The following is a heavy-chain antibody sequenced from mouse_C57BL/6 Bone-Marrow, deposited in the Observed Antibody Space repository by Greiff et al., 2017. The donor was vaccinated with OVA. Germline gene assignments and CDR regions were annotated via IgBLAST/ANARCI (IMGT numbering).Heavy chain of an antibody. V-gene: IGHV1-26*01. D-gene: IGHD1-1*01. J-gene: IGHJ1*03. CDR3: ARSPYYGSSYEGYFDV. CDR2: INPNNGGT. CDR1: GYTFTDYY. Sequence: EVQLQQSGPELVKPGASVKISCKASGYTFTDYYMNWVKQSHGKSLEWIGDINPNNGGTSYNQKFKGKATLTVDKSSSTAYMELRSLTSEDSAVYYCARSPYYGSSYEGYFDVWGTGTTVTVSS.